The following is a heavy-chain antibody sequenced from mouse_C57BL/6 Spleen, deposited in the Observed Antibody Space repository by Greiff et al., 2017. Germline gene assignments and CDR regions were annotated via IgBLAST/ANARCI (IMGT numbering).Heavy chain of an antibody. CDR3: AVITTVVAGYYFDY. D-gene: IGHD1-1*01. J-gene: IGHJ2*01. V-gene: IGHV1-81*01. CDR1: GYTFTSYG. CDR2: IYPRSGNT. Sequence: QVQLQQSGAELARPGASVKLSCKASGYTFTSYGISWVKQRTGQGLEWIGEIYPRSGNTYYNEKFKGKATLTADKSSSTAYMELRSLTYEDSAVYFCAVITTVVAGYYFDYWGQGTTLTVSS.